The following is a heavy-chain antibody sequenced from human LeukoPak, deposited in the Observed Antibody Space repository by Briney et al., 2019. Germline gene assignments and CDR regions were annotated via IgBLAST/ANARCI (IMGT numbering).Heavy chain of an antibody. Sequence: QAGGSLRLSCAASGFTFSSFGMHWVRHAPGKGLEWVAFIRYDGNIKYYADSVKGRFTISRDNSKNTLYLQMNSLRAEDTAVYYCARDPRSGRYGMDVWGQGTTVTVSS. J-gene: IGHJ6*02. V-gene: IGHV3-30*02. CDR3: ARDPRSGRYGMDV. D-gene: IGHD2-15*01. CDR1: GFTFSSFG. CDR2: IRYDGNIK.